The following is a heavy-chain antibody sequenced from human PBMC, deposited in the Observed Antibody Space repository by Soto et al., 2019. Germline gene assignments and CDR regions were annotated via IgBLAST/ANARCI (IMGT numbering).Heavy chain of an antibody. D-gene: IGHD6-13*01. J-gene: IGHJ4*02. CDR2: IKSKAHGETT. V-gene: IGHV3-15*01. CDR1: GFTFSNAW. Sequence: GGSLRLSCEASGFTFSNAWMFWVRQAPGKGLEWVARIKSKAHGETTDYAAPVKGRFTISRDNSKNTLYLQMNSLRAEDTAVYYCARDTIAAAGASFGDYWGQGTLVTVSS. CDR3: ARDTIAAAGASFGDY.